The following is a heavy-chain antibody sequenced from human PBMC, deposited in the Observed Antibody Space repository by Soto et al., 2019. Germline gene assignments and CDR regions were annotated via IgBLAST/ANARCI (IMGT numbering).Heavy chain of an antibody. J-gene: IGHJ5*02. CDR3: ARVPLSGDDILTGFWFDP. D-gene: IGHD3-9*01. Sequence: SETLSLTCTVSGGSIISYYWSWIRQPPWKGLEWIGYIYYSGSTNYNPSLKSRVTISVDTSKNQFSLKLSSVTAADTAVYYCARVPLSGDDILTGFWFDPWGQGTLVTVSS. V-gene: IGHV4-59*01. CDR1: GGSIISYY. CDR2: IYYSGST.